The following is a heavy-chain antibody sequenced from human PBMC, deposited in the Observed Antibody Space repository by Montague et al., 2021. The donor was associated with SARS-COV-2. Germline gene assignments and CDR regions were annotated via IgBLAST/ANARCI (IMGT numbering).Heavy chain of an antibody. CDR3: ASTYGGNLGYYYYYMDV. V-gene: IGHV4-31*03. J-gene: IGHJ6*03. CDR2: IYDSGST. D-gene: IGHD4-23*01. Sequence: TLSLTCTVSGGSISSGGYYWSWIRQHPGKGLEWIGYIYDSGSTYYNPSLKSRVTISVDTSKNQFSLKLSSVTAADTAVYYCASTYGGNLGYYYYYMDVWGKGTTVTVSS. CDR1: GGSISSGGYY.